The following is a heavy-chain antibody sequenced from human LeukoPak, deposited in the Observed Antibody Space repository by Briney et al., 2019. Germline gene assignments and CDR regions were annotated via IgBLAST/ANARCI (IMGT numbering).Heavy chain of an antibody. V-gene: IGHV1-69*13. D-gene: IGHD2-2*02. Sequence: SVKVSCKASGGTFSSNAISWVRQAPGQGLEWMGGIIPIFGTANYAQKFQGRVTITADESTSTAYMELSSLRSEDTAVYYCARDCSSTSCHNAFDIWGQGTMDTVSS. J-gene: IGHJ3*02. CDR1: GGTFSSNA. CDR2: IIPIFGTA. CDR3: ARDCSSTSCHNAFDI.